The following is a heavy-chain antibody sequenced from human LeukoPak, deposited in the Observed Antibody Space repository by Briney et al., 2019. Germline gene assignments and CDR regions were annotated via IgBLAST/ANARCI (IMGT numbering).Heavy chain of an antibody. D-gene: IGHD1-14*01. CDR1: GGSISSSSYY. CDR2: IYYSGST. CDR3: ARDPDAVPDY. Sequence: SETLSLTCTVSGGSISSSSYYWGWIRQPPGKGLEWIGSIYYSGSTYYNPSLKSRVTISVDTSKNQFSLKLSSVTAADTAVYYCARDPDAVPDYWGQGTLVTVS. J-gene: IGHJ4*02. V-gene: IGHV4-39*07.